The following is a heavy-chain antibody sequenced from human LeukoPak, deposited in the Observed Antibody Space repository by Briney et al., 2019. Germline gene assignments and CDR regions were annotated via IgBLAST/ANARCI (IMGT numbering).Heavy chain of an antibody. D-gene: IGHD6-19*01. J-gene: IGHJ4*02. V-gene: IGHV4-30-2*02. Sequence: SETLSLTCAVSGGSISSGGYSWSWIRQPPGKGLEWIGYIYHSGSTYYNPSLKSRVTISVDRSKNQFSLRLSSVTAADTAVYYCARYSSGWYGFDYWGQGTLVTVSS. CDR2: IYHSGST. CDR1: GGSISSGGYS. CDR3: ARYSSGWYGFDY.